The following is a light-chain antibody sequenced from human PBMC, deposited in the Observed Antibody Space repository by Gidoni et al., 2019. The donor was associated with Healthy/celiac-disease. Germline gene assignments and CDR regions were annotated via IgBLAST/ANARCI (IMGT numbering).Light chain of an antibody. CDR3: QQYYSYPFT. J-gene: IGKJ3*01. CDR2: AAS. CDR1: QGISSY. V-gene: IGKV1-8*01. Sequence: AIRMTPSPSSLSASPGDRVTITCRASQGISSYLAWYQQKPGKAPKLLIYAASTLQSGVPSRFSGSGSGTDFTLTISCLQSEDFATYYCQQYYSYPFTFGPGTKVDIK.